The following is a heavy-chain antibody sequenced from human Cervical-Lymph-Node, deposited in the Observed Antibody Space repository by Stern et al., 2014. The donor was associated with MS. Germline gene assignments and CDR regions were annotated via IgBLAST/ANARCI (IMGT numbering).Heavy chain of an antibody. V-gene: IGHV1-8*01. CDR2: MNPKSGNA. CDR3: ARVPRPGVHFDY. J-gene: IGHJ4*02. Sequence: VQLVESGAEVRKPGASVKVSCKASGYAFTNYYLHWVRQAPGQGPEWMGWMNPKSGNAVYSQEFQGRVSMTRNTSIGTAYLELGGLTSDDTAVFYCARVPRPGVHFDYWGQGTLVTVTS. D-gene: IGHD3-10*01. CDR1: GYAFTNYY.